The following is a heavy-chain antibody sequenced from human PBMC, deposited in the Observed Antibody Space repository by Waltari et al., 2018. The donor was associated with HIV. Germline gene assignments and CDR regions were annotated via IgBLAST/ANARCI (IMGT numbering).Heavy chain of an antibody. CDR3: ARLNYGDYETDFDY. CDR2: INHSGST. D-gene: IGHD4-17*01. Sequence: QVQLQQWGAGLLKPSETLSLTCAVYGGSFSGYYWSWIRQPPGKGLEWIGEINHSGSTNYNPSLKSRVTISVDTSKNQFSLKLSSVTAADTAVYYCARLNYGDYETDFDYWGQGTLVTVSS. J-gene: IGHJ4*02. V-gene: IGHV4-34*01. CDR1: GGSFSGYY.